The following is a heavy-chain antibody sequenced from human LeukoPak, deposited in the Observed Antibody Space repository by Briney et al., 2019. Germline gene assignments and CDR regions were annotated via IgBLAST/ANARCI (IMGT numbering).Heavy chain of an antibody. CDR1: GFTFSSYW. V-gene: IGHV3-7*03. Sequence: PGGSLRLSCAASGFTFSSYWMSWVRPAPGKGLEWVANIKQDGSEKYYVDSVKDRFTISRDNAKNSLYLQMNSLRAEDAAVYYCARPIRRGYSYFHRGIDAFDIWGQGTMVTVSS. J-gene: IGHJ3*02. D-gene: IGHD5-18*01. CDR3: ARPIRRGYSYFHRGIDAFDI. CDR2: IKQDGSEK.